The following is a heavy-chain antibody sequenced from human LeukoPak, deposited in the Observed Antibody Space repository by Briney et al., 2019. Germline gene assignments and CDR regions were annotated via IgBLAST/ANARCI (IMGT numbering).Heavy chain of an antibody. CDR2: MNPNSGNT. J-gene: IGHJ4*02. V-gene: IGHV1-8*01. D-gene: IGHD3-22*01. CDR3: ARGVHYYDSSGYPNGFDY. Sequence: GASVKVSCKASGYTFTSYDINWVRQATGQGLEWMGWMNPNSGNTGYAQKFQGRVTMTRNTSISTAYMELSSLRSEDTAVYYCARGVHYYDSSGYPNGFDYWGQGTLVTVSS. CDR1: GYTFTSYD.